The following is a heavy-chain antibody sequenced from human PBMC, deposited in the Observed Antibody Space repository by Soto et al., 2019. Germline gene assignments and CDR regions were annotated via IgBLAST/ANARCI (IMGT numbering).Heavy chain of an antibody. CDR2: MYPRGST. CDR3: ARGVAGIAGWFDP. V-gene: IGHV4-4*02. D-gene: IGHD6-19*01. J-gene: IGHJ5*02. CDR1: GDSISSDYW. Sequence: QVQLQESGPGVVKPSGTLSLTCAVSGDSISSDYWWSWVHQTPGKGLEWIGDMYPRGSTNYNPSLKSRVTIAVDKSKNQFSLKLSSVTAADTAVYYWARGVAGIAGWFDPWGQGTLVTVSS.